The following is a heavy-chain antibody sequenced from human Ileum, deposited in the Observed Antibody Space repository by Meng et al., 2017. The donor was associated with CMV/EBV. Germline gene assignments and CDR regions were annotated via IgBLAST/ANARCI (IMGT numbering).Heavy chain of an antibody. D-gene: IGHD3-3*01. CDR2: INHSGST. J-gene: IGHJ5*02. V-gene: IGHV4-34*01. Sequence: GSFSGYYWSWIRQPPGKGLEWIGEINHSGSTNYNPSLKSRVTISVDTSKNQFSLKLSSVTAADTAVYYCARGSSKFFGVVIIKFDPWGQGTLVTVSS. CDR1: GSFSGYY. CDR3: ARGSSKFFGVVIIKFDP.